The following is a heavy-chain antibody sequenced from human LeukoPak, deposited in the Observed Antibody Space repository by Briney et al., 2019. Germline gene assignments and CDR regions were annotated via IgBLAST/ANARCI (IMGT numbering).Heavy chain of an antibody. CDR2: ISAYNGNT. J-gene: IGHJ6*03. Sequence: ASVKVSCKASGYTLTSYGISWVRQAPGQGLEWMGWISAYNGNTNYAQKLQGRVAMTTDTSTSTAYIELRSLRSDDTAVYYCARGTGEDCSSTSCYLSAYYYYYMDVWGKGTTVTVSS. D-gene: IGHD2-2*01. V-gene: IGHV1-18*01. CDR3: ARGTGEDCSSTSCYLSAYYYYYMDV. CDR1: GYTLTSYG.